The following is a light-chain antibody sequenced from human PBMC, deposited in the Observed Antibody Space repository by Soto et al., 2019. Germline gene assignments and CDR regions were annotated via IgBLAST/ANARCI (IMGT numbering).Light chain of an antibody. CDR2: GAS. J-gene: IGKJ1*01. CDR1: QSVSTN. CDR3: QQYNTWPRT. V-gene: IGKV3-15*01. Sequence: EIVVTQSPATLSMSPGERATLSCRASQSVSTNLAWYQQKPGQAPRLLIYGASSRASGIPASFSGGGSGTEFTLTISSLQSEDFAVYYCQQYNTWPRTFGQGTKVEIK.